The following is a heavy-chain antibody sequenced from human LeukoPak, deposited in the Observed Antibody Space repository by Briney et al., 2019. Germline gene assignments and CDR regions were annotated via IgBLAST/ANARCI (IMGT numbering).Heavy chain of an antibody. CDR1: GFTFSSYS. D-gene: IGHD6-13*01. V-gene: IGHV3-9*01. CDR3: AKAFSSSWYENGWFDP. J-gene: IGHJ5*02. CDR2: ISWNSGSI. Sequence: GGSLRLSCAASGFTFSSYSMNWVRQAPGKGLEWVSGISWNSGSIGYADSVKGRFTISRDNAKNSLYLQMNSLRAEDTALYYCAKAFSSSWYENGWFDPWGQGTLVTVSS.